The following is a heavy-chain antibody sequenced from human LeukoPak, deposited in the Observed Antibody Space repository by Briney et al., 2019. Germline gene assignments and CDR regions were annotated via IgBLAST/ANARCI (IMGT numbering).Heavy chain of an antibody. CDR2: ISGSGGST. CDR3: AKDLRYSYGIFDY. Sequence: GGSLRLSCAASGFTFSSYGMSWVRQAPGKGLEWVSAISGSGGSTYYADSVKGRFTISRDNSKNTLYLQMNSLRAEDTAVYYCAKDLRYSYGIFDYWGQGTLVTVSS. V-gene: IGHV3-23*01. J-gene: IGHJ4*02. D-gene: IGHD5-18*01. CDR1: GFTFSSYG.